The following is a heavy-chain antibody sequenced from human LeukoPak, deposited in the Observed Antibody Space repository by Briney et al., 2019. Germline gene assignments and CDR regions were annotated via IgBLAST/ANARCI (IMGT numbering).Heavy chain of an antibody. V-gene: IGHV4-59*12. CDR1: GGSISTYY. D-gene: IGHD3-10*01. J-gene: IGHJ3*02. Sequence: SETLSLTCTVSGGSISTYYWSWIRQPPGKGLEWIGYIYYTGSTSYNPSLKSRVTMSLDASKNQFSLQLNSVTPEDTALYYCARGGLVRGAINSLIGFDIWGQGIMVTVSS. CDR3: ARGGLVRGAINSLIGFDI. CDR2: IYYTGST.